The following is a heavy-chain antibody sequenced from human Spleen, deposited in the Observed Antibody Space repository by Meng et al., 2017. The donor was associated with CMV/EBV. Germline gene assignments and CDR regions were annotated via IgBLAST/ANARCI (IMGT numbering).Heavy chain of an antibody. CDR3: ARDHFQSGEADY. Sequence: GSLRLSCTVSGGSISSSSYYWGWIRQPPGKGLEWIGSIYYSGSTYYNPSLKSRVTISVDTSKNQFSLKLSSVTAADTAVYYCARDHFQSGEADYWGQGTLVTVSS. J-gene: IGHJ4*02. CDR2: IYYSGST. V-gene: IGHV4-39*07. CDR1: GGSISSSSYY. D-gene: IGHD2-15*01.